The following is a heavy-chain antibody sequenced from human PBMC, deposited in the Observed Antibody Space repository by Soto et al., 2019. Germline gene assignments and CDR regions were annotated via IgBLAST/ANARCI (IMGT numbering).Heavy chain of an antibody. CDR1: GFTFSSYS. V-gene: IGHV3-21*01. D-gene: IGHD3-3*01. CDR2: ISSSSSYI. CDR3: ARDGGNYDFWSGYYLPDAFDI. J-gene: IGHJ3*02. Sequence: PVGSLRLSCAASGFTFSSYSMNWVRQAPGKGLEWVSSISSSSSYIYYADSVKGRFTISRDNAKNSLYLQMNSLRAEDTAVYYCARDGGNYDFWSGYYLPDAFDIWGQGTMVTVSS.